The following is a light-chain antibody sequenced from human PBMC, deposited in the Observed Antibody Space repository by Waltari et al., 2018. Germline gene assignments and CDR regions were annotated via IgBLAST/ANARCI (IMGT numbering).Light chain of an antibody. Sequence: QSGRTQPPSESGAPGQRVTISCTGTSSNIGADSDVHWYQVLPGPAPKLLIFGNHHRPAGVPDRFSGSKSGTSASLAITVLQAEDGANYYCQSYDSSLIASVFGGGTKLTVL. CDR3: QSYDSSLIASV. J-gene: IGLJ2*01. CDR1: SSNIGADSD. CDR2: GNH. V-gene: IGLV1-40*01.